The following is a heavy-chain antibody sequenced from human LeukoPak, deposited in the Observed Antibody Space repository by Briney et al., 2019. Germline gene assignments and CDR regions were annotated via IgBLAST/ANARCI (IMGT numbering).Heavy chain of an antibody. CDR1: GFTFSSYG. CDR3: ARAFPAVRTVDLYWYFDL. D-gene: IGHD4-23*01. CDR2: IRYDGSNK. V-gene: IGHV3-30*02. J-gene: IGHJ2*01. Sequence: GGSLRLSCAASGFTFSSYGMHWVRQAPGKGLEWVAFIRYDGSNKYYADFVKGRFTISRDNSKNTLYLQMNSLRAEDTAVYYCARAFPAVRTVDLYWYFDLWGRGTLVTVSS.